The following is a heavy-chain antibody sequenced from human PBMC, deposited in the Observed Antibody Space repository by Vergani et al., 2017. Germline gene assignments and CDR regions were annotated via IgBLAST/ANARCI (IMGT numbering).Heavy chain of an antibody. V-gene: IGHV4-39*01. D-gene: IGHD3-3*01. CDR3: ARYLAYDFWSGYHFDY. Sequence: QLQLQESGPGLVKPSETLSLTCTVSGGSISSSSYYWGWIRQPPGKGLEWIGSIYYSGSTYYNPSLKSRVTISVDTSNNQFSLKLSSVTAADTAVYYCARYLAYDFWSGYHFDYWGQGTLVTVSS. CDR1: GGSISSSSYY. CDR2: IYYSGST. J-gene: IGHJ4*02.